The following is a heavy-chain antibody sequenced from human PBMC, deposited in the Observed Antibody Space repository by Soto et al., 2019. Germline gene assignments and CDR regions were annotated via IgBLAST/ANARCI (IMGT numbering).Heavy chain of an antibody. CDR3: AKTLRFLELALDYYYGMDV. CDR2: ISDDGSDK. Sequence: PGGSLRLSRVASGFTFNRYGIHWVRQSPGKGLEWVALISDDGSDKDYADSVKGRFTISRDNSKNTLYLQMNSLRPEDTAVYYCAKTLRFLELALDYYYGMDVWGQGTTVTVSS. CDR1: GFTFNRYG. V-gene: IGHV3-30*18. D-gene: IGHD3-3*01. J-gene: IGHJ6*02.